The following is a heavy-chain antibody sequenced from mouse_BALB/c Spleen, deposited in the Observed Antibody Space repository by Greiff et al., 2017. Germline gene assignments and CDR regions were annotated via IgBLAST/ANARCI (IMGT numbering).Heavy chain of an antibody. J-gene: IGHJ2*01. D-gene: IGHD2-14*01. Sequence: QVQLQQPGAELVRPGASVKLSCKASGYTFTSYWINWVKQRPGQGLEWIGNIYPSDSYTNYNQKFKDKATLTVDKSSSTAYMQLSSPTSEDSAVYYCTRGGYYYRSSFDYWGQGTTLTVSS. V-gene: IGHV1-69*02. CDR3: TRGGYYYRSSFDY. CDR1: GYTFTSYW. CDR2: IYPSDSYT.